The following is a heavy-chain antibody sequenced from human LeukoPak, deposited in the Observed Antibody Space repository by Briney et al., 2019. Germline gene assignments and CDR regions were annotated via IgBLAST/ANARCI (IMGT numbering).Heavy chain of an antibody. V-gene: IGHV3-21*04. Sequence: GGSLRLSCAASGFTFSSYSMNWVRQAPGKGLEWVSSISSSSSYIYYADSVKGRFTISRDNAKNTLYLQMNSLGAGDTAIYYCAKDRGRAATADYFDCWGQGTLVTVSS. D-gene: IGHD2-15*01. CDR3: AKDRGRAATADYFDC. CDR1: GFTFSSYS. J-gene: IGHJ4*02. CDR2: ISSSSSYI.